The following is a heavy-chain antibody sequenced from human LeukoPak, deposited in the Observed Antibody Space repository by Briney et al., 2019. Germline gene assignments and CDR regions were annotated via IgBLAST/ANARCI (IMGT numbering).Heavy chain of an antibody. Sequence: PPETLSLTCTVSGGSISSGGYYWSWLRQHPGKGLEWIGYIYYSGSTYYNPSLKSRVTISVDTSKNQFSLKLSSVTAADTAVYYCARGHIQNYSWFDPWGQGTLVTVSS. CDR3: ARGHIQNYSWFDP. D-gene: IGHD1-7*01. CDR2: IYYSGST. V-gene: IGHV4-31*03. CDR1: GGSISSGGYY. J-gene: IGHJ5*02.